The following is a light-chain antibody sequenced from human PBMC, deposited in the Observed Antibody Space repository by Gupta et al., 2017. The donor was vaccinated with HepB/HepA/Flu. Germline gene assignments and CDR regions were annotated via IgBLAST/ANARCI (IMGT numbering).Light chain of an antibody. CDR3: QTWGTGYRV. J-gene: IGLJ3*02. CDR2: LNSDGSH. Sequence: QVVLTQSPSASASLGASVKLTCNLSSGHSTYTIAWHQQQPEKGPRYLMKLNSDGSHNRGDGIPDRFSGSSSGAERYLTISSLQSEDEADYYCQTWGTGYRVFGGGTKLTVL. CDR1: SGHSTYT. V-gene: IGLV4-69*01.